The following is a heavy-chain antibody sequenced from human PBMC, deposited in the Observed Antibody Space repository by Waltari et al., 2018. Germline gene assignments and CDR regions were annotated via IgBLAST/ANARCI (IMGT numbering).Heavy chain of an antibody. CDR1: GSTFSRYW. J-gene: IGHJ4*02. D-gene: IGHD2-2*01. CDR3: AKSRGFEY. Sequence: EVQLVDSGGGLVQPGGSLRLSCGASGSTFSRYWMSWLRQTAGKGLEWVANINYDGSQKYYADSVKGRFTISRDNAKNSLYLQMNSLRVEDTAVYYCAKSRGFEYWGQGTLITVSS. CDR2: INYDGSQK. V-gene: IGHV3-7*01.